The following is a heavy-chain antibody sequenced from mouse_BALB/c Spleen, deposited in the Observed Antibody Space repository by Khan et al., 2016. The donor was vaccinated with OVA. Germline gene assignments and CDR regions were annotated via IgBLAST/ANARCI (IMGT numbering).Heavy chain of an antibody. J-gene: IGHJ4*01. V-gene: IGHV1-18*01. D-gene: IGHD3-3*01. CDR1: GYTFTQYT. CDR2: ITPKNGGT. CDR3: ARDAGRY. Sequence: EVQLQQSGPELVKPGASVKISCKTSGYTFTQYTVHWVKQSLGKSLDWIGVITPKNGGTAYNQKFKGKATLTVDKSSSTAYMEFRSLTSAASAVYYCARDAGRYWGQGTSVTVAS.